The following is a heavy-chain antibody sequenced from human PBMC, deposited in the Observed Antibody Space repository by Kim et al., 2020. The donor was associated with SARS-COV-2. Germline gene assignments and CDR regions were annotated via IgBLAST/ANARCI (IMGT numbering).Heavy chain of an antibody. CDR3: ARDTAPGIAVAGTVDNWFDP. V-gene: IGHV4-39*01. D-gene: IGHD6-19*01. Sequence: RVTISVDTSKNQFSLKLSSVTAADTAVYYCARDTAPGIAVAGTVDNWFDPWGQGTLVTVSS. J-gene: IGHJ5*02.